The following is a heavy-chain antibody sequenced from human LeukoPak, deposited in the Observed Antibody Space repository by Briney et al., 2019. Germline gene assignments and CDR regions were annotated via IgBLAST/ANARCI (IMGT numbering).Heavy chain of an antibody. J-gene: IGHJ3*02. CDR1: GYTFTSYG. CDR3: ARTVGYCSGGGCYSNAFDI. D-gene: IGHD2-15*01. CDR2: IIPIFGTA. V-gene: IGHV1-69*13. Sequence: SVKVSCKASGYTFTSYGISWVRQAPGQGLEWMGGIIPIFGTANYEQKFQGRVTITADESTSTAYMELSSLRSEDTAVYYCARTVGYCSGGGCYSNAFDIWGQGTMVTVSS.